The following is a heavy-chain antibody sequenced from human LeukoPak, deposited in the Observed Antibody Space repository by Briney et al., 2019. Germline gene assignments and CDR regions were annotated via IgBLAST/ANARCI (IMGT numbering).Heavy chain of an antibody. V-gene: IGHV4-59*01. J-gene: IGHJ3*02. CDR2: IYYRGST. D-gene: IGHD5-12*01. CDR3: ARDRYSGYDGFGAFDI. CDR1: GGPLTSYY. Sequence: SETLSLTCAVSGGPLTSYYWTWIRQPPGKGLEWIGFIYYRGSTNYNPSLESRVTISIDTTKNRFSLKLSSVTAADTAVYYCARDRYSGYDGFGAFDIWGQGTMVTVSS.